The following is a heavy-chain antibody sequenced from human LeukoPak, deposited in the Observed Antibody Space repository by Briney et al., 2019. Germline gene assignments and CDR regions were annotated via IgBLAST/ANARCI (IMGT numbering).Heavy chain of an antibody. Sequence: ASVKVSCKASGYTFTSYGISWVRQAPGQGLEWMGWISAYNGNTNYAQKLQGRVTMTTDTSTSTAYMELRSLRSDDPAVYYCARGVGYCSGGSCFNWFDPWGQGTLVTVSS. J-gene: IGHJ5*02. D-gene: IGHD2-15*01. V-gene: IGHV1-18*04. CDR3: ARGVGYCSGGSCFNWFDP. CDR1: GYTFTSYG. CDR2: ISAYNGNT.